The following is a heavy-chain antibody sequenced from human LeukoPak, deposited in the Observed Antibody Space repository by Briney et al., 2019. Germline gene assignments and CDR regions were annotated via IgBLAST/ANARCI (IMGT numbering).Heavy chain of an antibody. V-gene: IGHV3-33*06. J-gene: IGHJ4*01. CDR1: GFTFSSYG. CDR3: AKTSIWY. Sequence: GGSLRLSCAASGFTFSSYGMHWVRQAPGKGLEWVAVIWYDGSNKYYADSVKGRFTISRDNSKNTLYLQMNSLRAEDTSVYYCAKTSIWYWGQGTLVTVSS. CDR2: IWYDGSNK. D-gene: IGHD3-16*01.